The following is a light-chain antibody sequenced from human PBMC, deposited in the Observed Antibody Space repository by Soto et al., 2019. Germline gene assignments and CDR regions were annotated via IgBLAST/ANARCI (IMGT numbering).Light chain of an antibody. J-gene: IGKJ1*01. CDR2: GAS. V-gene: IGKV3-20*01. CDR1: QSVSSNY. CDR3: QQYGDSPWT. Sequence: DILLTQSPGTLSLSPGETVTLSCMASQSVSSNYLAWYQQRRGRAPRLLIYGASTRATGIPDRFSGSGSGTDFTLAISRLEPEDFAVYYCQQYGDSPWTFGQGTKVEIK.